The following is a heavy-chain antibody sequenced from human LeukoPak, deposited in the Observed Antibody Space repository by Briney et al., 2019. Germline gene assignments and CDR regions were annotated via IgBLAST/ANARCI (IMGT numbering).Heavy chain of an antibody. V-gene: IGHV3-21*05. CDR2: IDSGSDDI. D-gene: IGHD2-2*01. Sequence: GGSLRLSCAASGFTFSSYAMSWVRQAPGKGLEWVSYIDSGSDDIHYADYVRGRFTISRDNAKNTLYLQMKSLRAEDTAVYYCARDTYQPSLIDYWGQGTLVTVSS. J-gene: IGHJ4*02. CDR1: GFTFSSYA. CDR3: ARDTYQPSLIDY.